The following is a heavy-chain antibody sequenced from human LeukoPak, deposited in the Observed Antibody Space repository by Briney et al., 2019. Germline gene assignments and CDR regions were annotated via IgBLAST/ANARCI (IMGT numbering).Heavy chain of an antibody. V-gene: IGHV4-59*01. CDR1: GGSISNYY. Sequence: SETLSLTCTVSGGSISNYYWSWIRQPPGKGLEWIGYIYYSGSTNYNPSLKSRVTISVDTSKNQFSLKLRSVTAADTAVYYCARDNGGGYFDYWGQGTLVTVSS. CDR3: ARDNGGGYFDY. J-gene: IGHJ4*02. CDR2: IYYSGST. D-gene: IGHD2-21*01.